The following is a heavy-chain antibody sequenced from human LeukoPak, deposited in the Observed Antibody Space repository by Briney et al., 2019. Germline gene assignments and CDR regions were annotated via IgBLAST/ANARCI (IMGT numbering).Heavy chain of an antibody. CDR3: ARGDCSGGSCYLSLTTIDY. Sequence: GGSLRLSCATSGFTFSTYGMNWVRQAPGKGLEWVSYISSSSNTIYYADSVKGRFTISRDNAKNSLYLQMNSLRAEDTAVYYCARGDCSGGSCYLSLTTIDYWGQGTLVTVSS. D-gene: IGHD2-15*01. CDR2: ISSSSNTI. V-gene: IGHV3-48*01. J-gene: IGHJ4*02. CDR1: GFTFSTYG.